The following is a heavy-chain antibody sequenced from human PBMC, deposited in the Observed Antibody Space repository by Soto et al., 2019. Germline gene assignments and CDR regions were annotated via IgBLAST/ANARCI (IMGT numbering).Heavy chain of an antibody. CDR1: GFTFISYA. CDR2: ISGSGGST. CDR3: AKDNARDCSSTSCYDAFDI. V-gene: IGHV3-23*01. Sequence: GGSLRLSCAASGFTFISYAMSWVRQAPGKGLEWVSAISGSGGSTYYADSVKGRFTISRDNSKNTLYLQMNSLRAEDTAVYYCAKDNARDCSSTSCYDAFDIWGQGTMVTVSS. J-gene: IGHJ3*02. D-gene: IGHD2-2*01.